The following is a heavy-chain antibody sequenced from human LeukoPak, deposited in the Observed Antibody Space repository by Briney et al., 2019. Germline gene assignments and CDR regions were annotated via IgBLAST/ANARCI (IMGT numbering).Heavy chain of an antibody. CDR1: GFTFSNYI. D-gene: IGHD3-22*01. J-gene: IGHJ4*02. Sequence: PGGSLRLSCAASGFTFSNYIMTWIRQPPGKGLEWIGSIYYSGSTYYNPSLKSRVTISVDTSKNQFSLKLSSVTAADTAVYYCARQKYDSSGYYFDYWGQGTLVTVSS. CDR3: ARQKYDSSGYYFDY. CDR2: IYYSGST. V-gene: IGHV4-39*01.